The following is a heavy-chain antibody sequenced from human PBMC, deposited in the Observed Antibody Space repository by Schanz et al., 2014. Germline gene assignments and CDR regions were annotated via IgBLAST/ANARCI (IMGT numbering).Heavy chain of an antibody. CDR1: GFAFSSYG. CDR3: ARLDPYCRSGTCSRAFDF. CDR2: IFTDGRT. V-gene: IGHV3-66*02. D-gene: IGHD2-15*01. J-gene: IGHJ4*02. Sequence: EVHLLESGGGLVQPGGSLRLSCLASGFAFSSYGMNWLRQAPGKGLEWVSIIFTDGRTYYADSVKGRFTISRDSSKNTLFLQMNSLRTEDTAVYYCARLDPYCRSGTCSRAFDFWGQGTLVTVSS.